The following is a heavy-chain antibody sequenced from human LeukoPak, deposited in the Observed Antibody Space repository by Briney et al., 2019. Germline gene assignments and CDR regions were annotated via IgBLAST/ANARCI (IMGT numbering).Heavy chain of an antibody. Sequence: GESLKISCKGSGYSFTSYWISWVRQMPGKGLEWMGRIDPSDSYTNYSPSFQGHVTISADKSISTAYLQWSGLKASDTAMYYCARQVEDIVVVVAATPHYGMDVWGKGTTVTASS. CDR3: ARQVEDIVVVVAATPHYGMDV. V-gene: IGHV5-10-1*01. CDR1: GYSFTSYW. J-gene: IGHJ6*04. D-gene: IGHD2-15*01. CDR2: IDPSDSYT.